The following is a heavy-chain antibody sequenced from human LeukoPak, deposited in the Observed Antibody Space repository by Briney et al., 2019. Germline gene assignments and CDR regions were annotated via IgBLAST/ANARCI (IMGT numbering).Heavy chain of an antibody. CDR2: ISAYNGNT. CDR3: ARVAFRYCSGGSCYLDAFDI. CDR1: GYTFTSYG. J-gene: IGHJ3*02. V-gene: IGHV1-18*01. D-gene: IGHD2-15*01. Sequence: ASVKVSCKASGYTFTSYGISWVRQAPGQGLEWMGWISAYNGNTNYAQKLQGRVTMTTDTSTSTAYMELRSLRSDDTAVYYCARVAFRYCSGGSCYLDAFDIWGQGTMVTVSS.